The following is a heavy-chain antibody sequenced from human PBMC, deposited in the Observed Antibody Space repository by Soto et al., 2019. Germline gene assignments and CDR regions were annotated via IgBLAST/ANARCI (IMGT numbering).Heavy chain of an antibody. CDR1: GGTFSSYA. Sequence: QVQLVQSGAEVKKPGSSVKVSCKASGGTFSSYAISWVRQAPGQGLEWMGGIIPIFGTANYAQKFQGRVTITADESTSTDYMELSSLRSEDTAVYYCARGHRYFDWLLHYYGMDVWGQGTTVTVSS. CDR2: IIPIFGTA. J-gene: IGHJ6*02. CDR3: ARGHRYFDWLLHYYGMDV. V-gene: IGHV1-69*01. D-gene: IGHD3-9*01.